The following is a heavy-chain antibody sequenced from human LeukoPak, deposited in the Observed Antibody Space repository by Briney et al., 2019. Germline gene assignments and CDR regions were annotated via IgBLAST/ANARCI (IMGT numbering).Heavy chain of an antibody. V-gene: IGHV3-9*01. CDR1: GFTFDDYA. CDR3: AKDTSSSSLYFYGMDV. Sequence: GRSLRLSCAASGFTFDDYAMHWVRQAPGKGLEWVSGISWNSGSRGYADSVKGQFTISRDNAKNSLHLQMNSLRAEDTALYYCAKDTSSSSLYFYGMDVWGQGTTVTVSS. D-gene: IGHD6-6*01. CDR2: ISWNSGSR. J-gene: IGHJ6*02.